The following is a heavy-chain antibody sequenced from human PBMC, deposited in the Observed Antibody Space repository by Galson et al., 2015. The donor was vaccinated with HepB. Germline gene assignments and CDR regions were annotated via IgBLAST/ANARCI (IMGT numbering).Heavy chain of an antibody. J-gene: IGHJ4*02. CDR2: ISWNRGSI. Sequence: SLRLSCAASGFTFDDYAMHWVRQAPGKGLEWVSGISWNRGSIGYADSVKGRFTISRDNAKNSLYLQMNSLRGEDTAVYYCAKEDGVSRALDYWGQGTLVTVSS. CDR1: GFTFDDYA. D-gene: IGHD2-8*01. V-gene: IGHV3-9*01. CDR3: AKEDGVSRALDY.